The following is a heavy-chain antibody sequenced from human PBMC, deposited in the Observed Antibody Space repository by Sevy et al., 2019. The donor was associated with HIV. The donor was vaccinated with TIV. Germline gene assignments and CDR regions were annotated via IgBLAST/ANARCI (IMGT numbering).Heavy chain of an antibody. CDR3: ARDSMPLIQGIIMTPYLYGMDV. D-gene: IGHD2-2*01. CDR1: GYIFNTYG. J-gene: IGHJ6*02. Sequence: ASVKVSCKAYGYIFNTYGITWVRQAPGQGLEWMGWIIGFDENTHIAPKFQGRVTMTTDTSTSTAYMELRSLRSDDTAVYYCARDSMPLIQGIIMTPYLYGMDVWGQGTTVTVSS. V-gene: IGHV1-18*01. CDR2: IIGFDENT.